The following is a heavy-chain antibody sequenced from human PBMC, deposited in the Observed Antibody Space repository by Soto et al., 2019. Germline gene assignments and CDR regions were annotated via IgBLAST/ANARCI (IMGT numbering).Heavy chain of an antibody. Sequence: EVQLLESGGGLVQPGGSLRLSCAASGFPFRPYGMAWVRQAPGKGLEWVSTISGSGGSTYYADSVKGRFTISRDTSNNTLHLKMNSLSAEDTALYYCAKDGGYWNLAMKYFHYGMDVWGQGTTVTVSS. D-gene: IGHD5-18*01. CDR1: GFPFRPYG. V-gene: IGHV3-23*01. J-gene: IGHJ6*02. CDR3: AKDGGYWNLAMKYFHYGMDV. CDR2: ISGSGGST.